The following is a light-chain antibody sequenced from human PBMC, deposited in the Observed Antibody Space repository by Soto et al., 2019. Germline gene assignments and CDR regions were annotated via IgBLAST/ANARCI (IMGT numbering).Light chain of an antibody. CDR2: EVT. J-gene: IGLJ3*02. CDR1: SNDIGIYNY. CDR3: SSYTISSTWV. Sequence: QSALTQPASVSGSPGQSITISCTGTSNDIGIYNYVSWFQHHPGKAPKLIIYEVTNRPSGVSDRFSGSKSDNTASLTISGLQAEDEADYYCSSYTISSTWVFGGGTKVTVL. V-gene: IGLV2-14*01.